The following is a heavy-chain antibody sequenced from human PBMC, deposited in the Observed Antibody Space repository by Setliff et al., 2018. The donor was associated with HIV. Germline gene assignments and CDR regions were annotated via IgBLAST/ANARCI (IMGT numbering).Heavy chain of an antibody. CDR2: IVLMSGTA. J-gene: IGHJ6*02. CDR1: GDTFSNYV. CDR3: ARGQKMYFMITMLGGYYYYHMDV. D-gene: IGHD3-10*02. Sequence: SVKVSCKASGDTFSNYVLSWVRQAPGQGLEWMGGIVLMSGTADYAQKFHGRVTITADKSTSTAYMELSGLRSEDTAVYYCARGQKMYFMITMLGGYYYYHMDVWGQGTTVTVSS. V-gene: IGHV1-69*06.